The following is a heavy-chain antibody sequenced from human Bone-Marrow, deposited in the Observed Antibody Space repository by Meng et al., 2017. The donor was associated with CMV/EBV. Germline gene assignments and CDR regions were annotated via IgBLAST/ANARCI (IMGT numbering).Heavy chain of an antibody. CDR3: VRDEQQLVRGFDY. CDR1: GGSISSSTG. J-gene: IGHJ4*02. V-gene: IGHV4-4*02. D-gene: IGHD6-13*01. CDR2: IYHSGST. Sequence: GSGGSISSSTGWSWVRQPPGKGLEWIGEIYHSGSTNYNPSLKSRVTISVDKSKNQFSLKLSSVTAADTAVYYCVRDEQQLVRGFDYWGQGTLVTVSS.